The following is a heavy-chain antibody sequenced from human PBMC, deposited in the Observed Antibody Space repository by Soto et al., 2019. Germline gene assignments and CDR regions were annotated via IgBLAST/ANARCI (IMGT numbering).Heavy chain of an antibody. J-gene: IGHJ6*02. CDR3: SRFIMVGGWFDPNYYHGMDV. CDR2: ISGYNGNT. CDR1: GYTFSNYG. Sequence: SVKVSCKTSGYTFSNYGINWVRQAPGQGLEWMGWISGYNGNTNYAQTVQGRVTMTTDTSTGTVYMELRSLKSDDTAIYYCSRFIMVGGWFDPNYYHGMDVWGQGTTVTVSS. D-gene: IGHD6-19*01. V-gene: IGHV1-18*01.